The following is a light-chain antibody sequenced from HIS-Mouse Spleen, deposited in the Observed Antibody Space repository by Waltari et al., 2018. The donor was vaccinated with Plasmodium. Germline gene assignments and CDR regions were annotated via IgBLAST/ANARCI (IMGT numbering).Light chain of an antibody. V-gene: IGLV2-8*01. CDR3: SSYAGSNKLV. CDR1: SSDVGCYNY. Sequence: QSALTQPPSASGSPGQSVTISCTGTSSDVGCYNYVSCYQQHPGKAPKLMIYEVSKRPSGVPERFSGAKSGNTASLTVSGLQAEDEADYYCSSYAGSNKLVFGGGTKLTVL. J-gene: IGLJ2*01. CDR2: EVS.